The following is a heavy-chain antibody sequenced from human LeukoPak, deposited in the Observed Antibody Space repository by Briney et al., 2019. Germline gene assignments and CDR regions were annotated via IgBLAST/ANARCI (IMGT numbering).Heavy chain of an antibody. CDR2: IYWDDDK. CDR1: GFSLSTSGVG. Sequence: SGPTLVNPTQTLTLTCTFSGFSLSTSGVGVGWIRQPPGKALEWLALIYWDDDKHYSPSLKSSITITKDTSKNQVVLTMTNMYPVDTATYYCAHRRDWGSDFDYWGQGTLVTVSS. V-gene: IGHV2-5*02. D-gene: IGHD7-27*01. J-gene: IGHJ4*02. CDR3: AHRRDWGSDFDY.